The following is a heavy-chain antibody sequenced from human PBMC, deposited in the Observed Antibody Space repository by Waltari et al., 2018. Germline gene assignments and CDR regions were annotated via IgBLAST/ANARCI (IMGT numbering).Heavy chain of an antibody. D-gene: IGHD3-16*01. J-gene: IGHJ6*02. CDR1: GGSFSGYY. CDR3: ARGREGLVEV. Sequence: QVQLQQWGAGLLKPSETLSLTCAVYGGSFSGYYWSWIRQPPGKGLEWMWETNHSGSTNSNPSRKRRVTISVATSKNQFSLKLSSVTAADTAVYYCARGREGLVEVWGQGTTVTVSS. CDR2: TNHSGST. V-gene: IGHV4-34*01.